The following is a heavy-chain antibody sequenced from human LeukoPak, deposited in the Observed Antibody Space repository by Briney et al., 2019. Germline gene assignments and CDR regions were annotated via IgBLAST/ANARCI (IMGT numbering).Heavy chain of an antibody. CDR1: SGSISDSNFY. CDR3: AGDFWSGYYFRD. D-gene: IGHD3-3*01. V-gene: IGHV4-39*07. CDR2: IFYSGST. J-gene: IGHJ4*02. Sequence: SETLSLTCSVSSGSISDSNFYWGWIRQPPGKGLEWIGSIFYSGSTDYNPSLKSRVTISVDTSKNQFSLKLSSVTAADTAVYYCAGDFWSGYYFRDWGQGTLVTVSS.